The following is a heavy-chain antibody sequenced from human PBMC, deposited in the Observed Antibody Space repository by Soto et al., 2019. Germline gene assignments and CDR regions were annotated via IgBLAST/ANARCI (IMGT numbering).Heavy chain of an antibody. Sequence: EVQLVESGGGLVQPGGSLRLSCAASGFIFSNYNMHWFRQAPGKGLEWVSYISSSSNTIYYADSVKGRFTISRDNAKNSLYLQMNSLRAEDTAVYYCARPSCGGDCYAPVYWGQGTLVTVSS. CDR3: ARPSCGGDCYAPVY. CDR2: ISSSSNTI. J-gene: IGHJ4*02. D-gene: IGHD2-21*02. CDR1: GFIFSNYN. V-gene: IGHV3-48*01.